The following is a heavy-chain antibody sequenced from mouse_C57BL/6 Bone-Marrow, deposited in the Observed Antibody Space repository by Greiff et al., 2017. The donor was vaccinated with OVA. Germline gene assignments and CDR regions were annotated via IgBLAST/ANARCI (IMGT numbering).Heavy chain of an antibody. D-gene: IGHD1-1*01. V-gene: IGHV1-81*01. CDR3: AREVYYYGSRASWFAY. CDR1: GYTFTSYG. Sequence: VQLQQSGAELARPGASVKLSCKASGYTFTSYGIGWVKQRTGQGLEWIGEIYPRSGNTYYNEKFKGKATLTADKSSSTAYMELRSLTSEDSAVYFCAREVYYYGSRASWFAYWGQGTLVTVSA. J-gene: IGHJ3*01. CDR2: IYPRSGNT.